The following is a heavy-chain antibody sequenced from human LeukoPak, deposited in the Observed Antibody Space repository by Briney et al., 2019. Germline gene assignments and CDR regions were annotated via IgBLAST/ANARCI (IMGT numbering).Heavy chain of an antibody. Sequence: GGSLRLSCAASGFTFSSYAMSWVRQAPGKGLEWVSIMHSVGTTYYADSVKGRFTFSRDNSKNTLYLQMNNLRAEDTAVYYCARDGSSGRGYYYYYGMDVWGEGTTVTVSS. V-gene: IGHV3-53*01. CDR2: MHSVGTT. D-gene: IGHD1-26*01. J-gene: IGHJ6*04. CDR1: GFTFSSYA. CDR3: ARDGSSGRGYYYYYGMDV.